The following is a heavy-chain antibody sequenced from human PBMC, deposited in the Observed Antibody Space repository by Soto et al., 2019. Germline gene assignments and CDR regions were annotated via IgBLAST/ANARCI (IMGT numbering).Heavy chain of an antibody. V-gene: IGHV3-7*01. CDR2: IKQDGRDK. CDR3: ARDRSGSYSPVAKY. D-gene: IGHD1-26*01. CDR1: GFTFSSYW. J-gene: IGHJ4*02. Sequence: EVQLVESGGGLVQPGGSLSLSCAASGFTFSSYWMSWVRQAPGKGLEWVANIKQDGRDKYYVDSVKGRFTISRDNAKNSLYLQMNSLRAEDTAVYYCARDRSGSYSPVAKYWGQGTLVTVSS.